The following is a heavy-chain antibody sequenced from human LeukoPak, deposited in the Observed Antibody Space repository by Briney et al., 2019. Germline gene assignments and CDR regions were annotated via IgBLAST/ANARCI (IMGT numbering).Heavy chain of an antibody. V-gene: IGHV4-61*01. Sequence: PSETLSLTCTVSVGSLSRGRYYCSWIRPPPGRGLEWIGDIYYSGSTHYTPSLKSRVTISVDTSKNQFSLKLSSVTAADTAVYYCARRVSKYYYDSSGYSHWYFDLWGRGTLVTVSS. J-gene: IGHJ2*01. D-gene: IGHD3-22*01. CDR1: VGSLSRGRYY. CDR2: IYYSGST. CDR3: ARRVSKYYYDSSGYSHWYFDL.